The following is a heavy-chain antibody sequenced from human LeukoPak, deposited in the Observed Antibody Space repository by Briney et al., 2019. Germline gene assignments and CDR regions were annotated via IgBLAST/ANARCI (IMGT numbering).Heavy chain of an antibody. J-gene: IGHJ6*02. CDR1: GYTFTSYA. V-gene: IGHV1-69*04. Sequence: SVKVSCKASGYTFTSYAMNWVRQAPGQGLEWMGRIIPILGIANYAQKFQGRVTITADKSTSTAYMELSSLRSEDTAVYYCASGMVRGVKYYYGMDVWGQGTTVTVSS. CDR2: IIPILGIA. CDR3: ASGMVRGVKYYYGMDV. D-gene: IGHD3-10*01.